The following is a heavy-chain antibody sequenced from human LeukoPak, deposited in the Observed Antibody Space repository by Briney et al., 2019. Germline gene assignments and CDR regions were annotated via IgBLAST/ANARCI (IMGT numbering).Heavy chain of an antibody. CDR2: IHNRGSK. J-gene: IGHJ4*02. V-gene: IGHV4-34*01. CDR1: GGSFSGYY. D-gene: IGHD3-16*02. Sequence: SETLSLTCAVYGGSFSGYYWGWIRQPPGKGRGWNGEIHNRGSKNYHPSLKSRSTISVDTSKNQFSLKLSSVTAADTAVYYCARGMYYDYVWGSYLPHYYFDYWGQGTLVTVSS. CDR3: ARGMYYDYVWGSYLPHYYFDY.